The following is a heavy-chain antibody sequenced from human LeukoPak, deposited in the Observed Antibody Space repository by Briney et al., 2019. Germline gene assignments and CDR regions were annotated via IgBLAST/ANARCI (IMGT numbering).Heavy chain of an antibody. V-gene: IGHV4-59*01. CDR3: ARVKYGDYFDY. D-gene: IGHD4/OR15-4a*01. Sequence: SKTLSLTCTVSGGSISSYYWSWIRQPPGKGLEWIGYIYYSGSTNYNPSLKSRVTISVDTSKNQFSLKLSSVTAADTAVYYCARVKYGDYFDYWGQGTLVTVSS. J-gene: IGHJ4*02. CDR2: IYYSGST. CDR1: GGSISSYY.